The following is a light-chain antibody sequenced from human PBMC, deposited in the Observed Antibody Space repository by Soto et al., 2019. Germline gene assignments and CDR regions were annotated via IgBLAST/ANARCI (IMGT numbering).Light chain of an antibody. CDR3: QKYNSAPLT. J-gene: IGKJ4*01. V-gene: IGKV1-5*01. CDR1: QSISSW. Sequence: DIQRTQSPSTLPASVGDIVAITCRASQSISSWLAWYQQKPGKAPKLLIYAASSLQSGVPSRFSGSGSGTDFTLTSSSLQPEDFATYYCQKYNSAPLTFGGGTKVDNK. CDR2: AAS.